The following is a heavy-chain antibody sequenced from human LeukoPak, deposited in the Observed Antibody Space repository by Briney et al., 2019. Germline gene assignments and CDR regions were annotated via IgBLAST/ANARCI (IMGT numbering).Heavy chain of an antibody. CDR3: ARGYLAVAEYYFDY. CDR1: GYTFTSYA. D-gene: IGHD6-19*01. J-gene: IGHJ4*02. Sequence: ASVKVSCKASGYTFTSYAMHWVRQAPGQRLERMGWINAGNGNTKYSQKFQGRVTITRDTSASTAYMELSSLRSEDTAVYYCARGYLAVAEYYFDYWGQGTLVTVSS. CDR2: INAGNGNT. V-gene: IGHV1-3*01.